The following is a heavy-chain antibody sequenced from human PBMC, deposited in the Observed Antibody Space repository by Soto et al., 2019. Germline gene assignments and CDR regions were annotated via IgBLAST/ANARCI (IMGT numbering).Heavy chain of an antibody. J-gene: IGHJ6*03. CDR1: GYTFTSYA. CDR3: AREPAGDWDYYYYYMDV. CDR2: INAGNGNT. D-gene: IGHD2-21*02. Sequence: ASVKVSCKASGYTFTSYAMHWVRQAPGQRLERMGWINAGNGNTKYSQKFQGRVTITRDTSASTAYMELSSLRSEDTAVYYCAREPAGDWDYYYYYMDVWGKGTTVTVSS. V-gene: IGHV1-3*01.